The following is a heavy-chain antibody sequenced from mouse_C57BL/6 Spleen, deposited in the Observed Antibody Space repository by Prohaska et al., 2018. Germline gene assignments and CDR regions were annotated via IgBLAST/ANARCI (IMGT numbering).Heavy chain of an antibody. CDR3: ASNWDVGFAY. V-gene: IGHV4-1*01. CDR2: INTDISKI. CDR1: GIDFSRYW. J-gene: IGHJ3*01. Sequence: EVKLLQSGGGLVQPGGSLKLSCAASGIDFSRYWMSWVRRAPGKGLEWIGEINTDISKINYAPSLKDKFIISRDNAKNTLYLQMSKVRSEDTALYYCASNWDVGFAYWGQGTLVTVSA. D-gene: IGHD4-1*02.